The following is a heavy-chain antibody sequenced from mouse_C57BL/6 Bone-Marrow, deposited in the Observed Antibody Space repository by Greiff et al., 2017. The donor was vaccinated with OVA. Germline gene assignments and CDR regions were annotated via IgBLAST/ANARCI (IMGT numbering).Heavy chain of an antibody. CDR3: ASASGTSGFAY. CDR2: ISDGGSYT. CDR1: GFTFSSYA. J-gene: IGHJ3*01. Sequence: EVKVVESGGGLVKPGGSLKLSCAASGFTFSSYAMSWVRQTPEKRLEWVATISDGGSYTYYPDNVKGRFTISRDNAKNNLYLQMSSLKSEDTAMYYCASASGTSGFAYWGQGTLVTVSA. D-gene: IGHD4-1*01. V-gene: IGHV5-4*03.